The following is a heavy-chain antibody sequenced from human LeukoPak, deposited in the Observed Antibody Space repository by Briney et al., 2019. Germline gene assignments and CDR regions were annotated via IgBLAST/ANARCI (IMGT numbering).Heavy chain of an antibody. V-gene: IGHV4-30-2*01. J-gene: IGHJ5*02. CDR2: IYHSGTT. CDR1: GGSISSVGYS. CDR3: ARDQSSSWYWFDP. Sequence: PPETLSLTCAVSGGSISSVGYSCNWIRQPPGNGLEWVGYIYHSGTTYYNPSLKSRVTISVDRFKNQFSLKLSSVTAADTAVYYCARDQSSSWYWFDPWGQGTLVTVSS. D-gene: IGHD6-13*01.